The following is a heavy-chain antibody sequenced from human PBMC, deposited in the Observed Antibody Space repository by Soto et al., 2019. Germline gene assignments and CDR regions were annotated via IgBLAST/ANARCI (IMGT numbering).Heavy chain of an antibody. Sequence: QVQLVQSGPEVKKPGSSVKVSCKASGGTFRNYPINWVRQAPGQGLEWMGSIFPLTDIPDYAQNFQARLTISADRSTSTAYMELNSLTSDHTAMYFCARGPLVVLNYFPSWGQGSLVTVSS. CDR3: ARGPLVVLNYFPS. CDR2: IFPLTDIP. J-gene: IGHJ4*02. CDR1: GGTFRNYP. V-gene: IGHV1-69*02.